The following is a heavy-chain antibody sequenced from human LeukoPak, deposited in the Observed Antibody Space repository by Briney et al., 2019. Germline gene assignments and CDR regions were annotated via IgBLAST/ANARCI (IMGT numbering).Heavy chain of an antibody. D-gene: IGHD5-18*01. CDR3: AKDQPPGGYTYGLGDS. V-gene: IGHV3-23*01. CDR2: ISGSGSTT. Sequence: GGPLRLSCVASGFSFSNFAMSWVRQAPGKGLEWVSSISGSGSTTHYVDFMKGRFTISRDNSKNALFLQITNLRVEDAALYRCAKDQPPGGYTYGLGDSWGQGTLVTVSS. J-gene: IGHJ4*02. CDR1: GFSFSNFA.